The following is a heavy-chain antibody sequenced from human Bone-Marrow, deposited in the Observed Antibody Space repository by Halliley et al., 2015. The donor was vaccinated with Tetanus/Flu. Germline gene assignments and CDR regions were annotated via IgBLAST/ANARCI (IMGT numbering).Heavy chain of an antibody. D-gene: IGHD3-22*01. Sequence: QLVQSGAEVKKPGESLKISCKGSGYSFTNYWIGWVRQMPGKGLEWMGMISPGDSDTRYSPSFQGQVTISADKSISTAYLKWSSLKASDTAMYYCAISTGYYDASGYCPEYFPHWGQGTLVTVSS. V-gene: IGHV5-51*01. J-gene: IGHJ1*01. CDR1: GYSFTNYW. CDR2: ISPGDSDT. CDR3: AISTGYYDASGYCPEYFPH.